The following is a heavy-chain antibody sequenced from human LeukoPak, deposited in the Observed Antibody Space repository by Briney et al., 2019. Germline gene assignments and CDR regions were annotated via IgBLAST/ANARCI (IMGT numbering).Heavy chain of an antibody. D-gene: IGHD3-9*01. V-gene: IGHV1-2*02. CDR2: INPNSGGT. J-gene: IGHJ3*02. CDR1: GYTFTGYY. Sequence: ASVKVSCKASGYTFTGYYMHWVRQAPGQGLEWMGWINPNSGGTNYAQKFQGRVTMTRDTSISTAYMELSRLRSDDTAVYYCARERGVVLRYFDWLPSSPLDAFDIWGQGTMVTVSS. CDR3: ARERGVVLRYFDWLPSSPLDAFDI.